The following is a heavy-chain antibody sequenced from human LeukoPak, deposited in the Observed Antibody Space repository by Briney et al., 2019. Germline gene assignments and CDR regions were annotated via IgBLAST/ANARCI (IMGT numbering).Heavy chain of an antibody. J-gene: IGHJ4*02. Sequence: PSETLSLTCTVSGGSISSYYWSWIRQPPGKGLEWIGYIYYSGSTNYNPSLKSRVTIALDTSKNQFSLKLSSVTAADTAVYYCASSPEYSSSWYQIFDHWGQGTLVAVSS. D-gene: IGHD6-13*01. CDR2: IYYSGST. V-gene: IGHV4-59*08. CDR1: GGSISSYY. CDR3: ASSPEYSSSWYQIFDH.